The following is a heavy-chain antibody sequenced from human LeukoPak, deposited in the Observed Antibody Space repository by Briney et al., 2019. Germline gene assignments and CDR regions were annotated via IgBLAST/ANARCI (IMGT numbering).Heavy chain of an antibody. V-gene: IGHV4-4*07. CDR2: IYTSGST. CDR3: ARWIPTTTIFGVGDAFDI. D-gene: IGHD3-3*01. J-gene: IGHJ3*02. Sequence: SETLSLTCTVSGGSISSYYWSWIRQPAGKGLEWIGRIYTSGSTNYNPSLKSRVTMSVDTSKNQFSLKLSSVTAADTAVYYCARWIPTTTIFGVGDAFDIWGQGTMVTVSS. CDR1: GGSISSYY.